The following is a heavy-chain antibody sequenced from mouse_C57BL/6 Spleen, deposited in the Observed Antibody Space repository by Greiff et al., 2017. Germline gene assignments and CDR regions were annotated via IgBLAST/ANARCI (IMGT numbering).Heavy chain of an antibody. D-gene: IGHD1-1*01. V-gene: IGHV1-74*01. CDR3: AIAPAVVAPYYAMDY. J-gene: IGHJ4*01. CDR2: IYPSDSDT. Sequence: QVQLQQPGAELVKPGASVKVSCKASGYTFTSYWMHWVKQRPGQGLEWLGRIYPSDSDTNYNKKFKGKATLTVDKSSSTAYMQLSILTSEDSAVYYCAIAPAVVAPYYAMDYWGQGTSVTVYS. CDR1: GYTFTSYW.